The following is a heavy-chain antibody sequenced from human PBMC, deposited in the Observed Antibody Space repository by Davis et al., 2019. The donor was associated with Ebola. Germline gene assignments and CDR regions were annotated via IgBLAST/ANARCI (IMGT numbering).Heavy chain of an antibody. V-gene: IGHV6-1*01. Sequence: PSETLSLTCVISGDSVSGSSGAWNWIRQSPSRGLEWLGRTYYKSKWYNDYAASVKSRITINPDTSKNQFSLQLTSVTPEDTALYYCARGWLRRGMDVWGEGTTVTVSS. D-gene: IGHD5-18*01. CDR2: TYYKSKWYN. CDR3: ARGWLRRGMDV. CDR1: GDSVSGSSGA. J-gene: IGHJ6*04.